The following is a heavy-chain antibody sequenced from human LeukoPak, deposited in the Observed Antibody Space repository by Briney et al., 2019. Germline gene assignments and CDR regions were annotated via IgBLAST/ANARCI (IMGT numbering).Heavy chain of an antibody. V-gene: IGHV4-31*03. Sequence: PSQTLSLTCTVSGGSISSGGYYWSWLRQDPGKGLEWVGYIYHSGSTYYNPSLKSRVTILLDTSRNQFSLRLSSVTAADTAVYYCARGGGSGWRGPLGFWGQGTLVTVSS. CDR3: ARGGGSGWRGPLGF. CDR2: IYHSGST. CDR1: GGSISSGGYY. J-gene: IGHJ4*02. D-gene: IGHD6-19*01.